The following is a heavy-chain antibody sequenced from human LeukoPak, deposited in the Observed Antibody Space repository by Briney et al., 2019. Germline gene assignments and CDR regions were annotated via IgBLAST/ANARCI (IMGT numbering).Heavy chain of an antibody. D-gene: IGHD1-7*01. Sequence: SETLSLTCTVSGGSVSSGSYYWSWIRQPPGEGLEWIGYIYYSGSTNYNPSLKSRVTISVDTSKNQFSLKLSSVTAADTAVYYCARDLVDWNYGYYYYYGMDVWGQGTTVTVSS. V-gene: IGHV4-61*01. J-gene: IGHJ6*02. CDR1: GGSVSSGSYY. CDR2: IYYSGST. CDR3: ARDLVDWNYGYYYYYGMDV.